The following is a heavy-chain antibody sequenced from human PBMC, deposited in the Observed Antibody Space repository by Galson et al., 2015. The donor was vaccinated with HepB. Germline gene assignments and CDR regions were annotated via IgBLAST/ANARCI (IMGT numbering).Heavy chain of an antibody. CDR3: ARDLAIDHGSGFDY. J-gene: IGHJ4*02. D-gene: IGHD3-10*01. Sequence: ETLSLTCTVSGGSISSSSYYWGWIRQPPGKGLEWIGSIYYSGSTYYNPSLKSRVTISVDTSKNQFSLKLSSVTSADTAVYYCARDLAIDHGSGFDYWGQGMLVTVSS. V-gene: IGHV4-39*02. CDR2: IYYSGST. CDR1: GGSISSSSYY.